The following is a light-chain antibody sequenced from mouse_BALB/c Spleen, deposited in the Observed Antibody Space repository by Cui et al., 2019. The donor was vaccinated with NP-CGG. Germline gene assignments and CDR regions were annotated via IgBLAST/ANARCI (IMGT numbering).Light chain of an antibody. CDR2: GTN. V-gene: IGLV1*01. CDR1: TGAVTTSNY. J-gene: IGLJ1*01. CDR3: ALWYSNHWV. Sequence: VVTQESALTTSPGETVTLTCRSSTGAVTTSNYANWVQEKPDHLFTGLIGGTNNRAPGIPARFSGSLIGDKATLTITGAQTEDEAIYFCALWYSNHWVFGGGTKLTVL.